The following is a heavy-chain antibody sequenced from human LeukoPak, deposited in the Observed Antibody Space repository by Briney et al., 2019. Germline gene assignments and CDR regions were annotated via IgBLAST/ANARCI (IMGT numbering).Heavy chain of an antibody. CDR1: GFTFGSYA. V-gene: IGHV3-23*01. J-gene: IGHJ5*02. Sequence: GGSLRLSCAASGFTFGSYAMSWVRQAPGKGLEWVSAISGSGGSTYYADSVKGRFTISRDNSKNTLYLQMDSLRAEDTAVYYCAKSSSWFHWFDPWGQGTLVTVSS. CDR2: ISGSGGST. CDR3: AKSSSWFHWFDP. D-gene: IGHD6-13*01.